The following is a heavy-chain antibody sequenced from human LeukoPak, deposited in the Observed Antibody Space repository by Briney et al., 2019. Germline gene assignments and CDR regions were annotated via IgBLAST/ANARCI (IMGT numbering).Heavy chain of an antibody. CDR1: GGSFSGYY. Sequence: SETLTLTCAVYGGSFSGYYWSWIRQPPGKGLEWIGEINHSGSTNYNPSPKSPVTISVDTSKTQFSLKLSSVTAADTAVYYCARGRVYWGQGTLVTVSS. V-gene: IGHV4-34*01. J-gene: IGHJ4*02. CDR2: INHSGST. CDR3: ARGRVY.